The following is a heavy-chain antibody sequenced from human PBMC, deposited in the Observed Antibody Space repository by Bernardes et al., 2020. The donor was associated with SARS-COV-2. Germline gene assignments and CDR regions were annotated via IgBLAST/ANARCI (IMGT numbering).Heavy chain of an antibody. CDR2: IYYSGST. D-gene: IGHD2-21*02. CDR1: GGSISSYY. CDR3: ARAPVVTPEYYGMDV. Sequence: TLSLTCTVSGGSISSYYWSWIRQPPGKGLEWIGYIYYSGSTNYNPSLKSRVTISVDTSKNQFSLKLSSVTAADTAVYYCARAPVVTPEYYGMDVWGQGTTVTVSS. J-gene: IGHJ6*02. V-gene: IGHV4-59*01.